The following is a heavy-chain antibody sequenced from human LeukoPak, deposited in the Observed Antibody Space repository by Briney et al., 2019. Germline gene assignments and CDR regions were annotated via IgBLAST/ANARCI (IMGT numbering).Heavy chain of an antibody. CDR2: IYYSGST. Sequence: SETLSLTCTVSGGSISSGDYYWSWIRQPPGKGLEWIGYIYYSGSTYYNPSLKSRVTISVDTSKNQFSLKLSSVTAADTAVYYCARAATYYYDSSGYKYPAFDYWGQGTLVTVSS. V-gene: IGHV4-30-4*01. CDR1: GGSISSGDYY. J-gene: IGHJ4*02. D-gene: IGHD3-22*01. CDR3: ARAATYYYDSSGYKYPAFDY.